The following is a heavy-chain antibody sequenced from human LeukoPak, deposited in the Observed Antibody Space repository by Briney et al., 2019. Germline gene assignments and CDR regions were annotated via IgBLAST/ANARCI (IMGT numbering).Heavy chain of an antibody. CDR2: ISSSSSYI. D-gene: IGHD6-13*01. Sequence: TPGGSLRLSCAASGFTFSSYSMNWVRQAPGKGLEWVSSISSSSSYIYYADSVKGRFTIPRDNAKNSLYLQMNSLRAEDTAVYYCARAVTIAAGVLDYWGQGTLVTVSS. CDR1: GFTFSSYS. J-gene: IGHJ4*02. V-gene: IGHV3-21*01. CDR3: ARAVTIAAGVLDY.